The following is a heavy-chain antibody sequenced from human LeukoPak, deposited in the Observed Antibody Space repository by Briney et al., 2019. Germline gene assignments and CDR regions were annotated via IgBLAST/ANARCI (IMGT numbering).Heavy chain of an antibody. Sequence: SETLSLTCAVYGGSFSGYYWSWIRQPPGKGLEWIGEINHSGSTNYNPSLKSRVTISVDTSKNQYSLKLSSVTAADTAVYYCARDSGGWLRRRLNWFDPWGQGTLVTVSS. V-gene: IGHV4-34*01. D-gene: IGHD5-12*01. CDR2: INHSGST. CDR1: GGSFSGYY. J-gene: IGHJ5*02. CDR3: ARDSGGWLRRRLNWFDP.